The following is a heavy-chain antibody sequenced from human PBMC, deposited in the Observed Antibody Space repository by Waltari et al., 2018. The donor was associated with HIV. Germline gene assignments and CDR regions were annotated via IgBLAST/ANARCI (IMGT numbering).Heavy chain of an antibody. D-gene: IGHD6-19*01. J-gene: IGHJ4*02. CDR3: ARQNSSWYGTFDH. Sequence: QVHLLQSGAEVKKPGASVKVSCKASGYTFTSYPIHWLRQAPGQRLEWMAWINAGTGNTKYSQNFQGRVTITRDTSASTAYMELSSLRSEDTAVYYCARQNSSWYGTFDHWGQGTLVTVSS. CDR2: INAGTGNT. V-gene: IGHV1-3*01. CDR1: GYTFTSYP.